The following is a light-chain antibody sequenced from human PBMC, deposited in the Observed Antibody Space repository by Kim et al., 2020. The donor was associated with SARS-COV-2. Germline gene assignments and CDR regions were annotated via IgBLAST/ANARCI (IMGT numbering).Light chain of an antibody. Sequence: EIVSTQSPGTLSLSPGERATLSCRASQSVSSIYLAWYQQKPGQAPRLLFYGASSRATGIPDRFSGSGSGTDFTLTISRLEPEDSAVYFCRQDSKSPYTFGQGTKLEI. J-gene: IGKJ2*01. CDR2: GAS. V-gene: IGKV3-20*01. CDR1: QSVSSIY. CDR3: RQDSKSPYT.